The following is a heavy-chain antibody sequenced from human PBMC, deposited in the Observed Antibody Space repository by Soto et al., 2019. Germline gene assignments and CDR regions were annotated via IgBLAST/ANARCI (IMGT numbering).Heavy chain of an antibody. CDR1: GGSISSSSYY. CDR2: IYYSGST. CDR3: ARGQLRYFDWPLDY. V-gene: IGHV4-39*01. Sequence: SETLSLTCTVSGGSISSSSYYWGWIRQPPGKGLEWIGSIYYSGSTYYNPSLKSRVTISVGTSKNQFSLKLSSVTAADTAVYYCARGQLRYFDWPLDYWGQGTLVTVSS. D-gene: IGHD3-9*01. J-gene: IGHJ4*02.